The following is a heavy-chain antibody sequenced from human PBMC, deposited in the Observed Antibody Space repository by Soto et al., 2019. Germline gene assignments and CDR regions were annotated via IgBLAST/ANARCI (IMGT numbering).Heavy chain of an antibody. D-gene: IGHD3-9*01. CDR2: IYYSGST. Sequence: TSETLSLTCTVSGGSISSGDYYWSWIRQPPGKGLEWIGYIYYSGSTYYNPSLKSRVTISVDTSKNQFSLKLSSVTAADTAVYYCSRDDSDWFFNWGRGTLVTVSS. CDR1: GGSISSGDYY. CDR3: SRDDSDWFFN. V-gene: IGHV4-30-4*01. J-gene: IGHJ4*02.